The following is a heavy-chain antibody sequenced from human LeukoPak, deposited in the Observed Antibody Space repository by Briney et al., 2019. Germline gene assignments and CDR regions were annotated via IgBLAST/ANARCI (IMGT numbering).Heavy chain of an antibody. CDR2: INPNSGGT. V-gene: IGHV1-2*02. CDR3: ARVSQYYDFWSGYYGRYPPFDY. CDR1: GYTFTGYY. J-gene: IGHJ4*02. D-gene: IGHD3-3*01. Sequence: ASVKVSCKASGYTFTGYYMQWVRQAPGQGLEWMGWINPNSGGTNYAQKFQGRVTMTRDTSISTAYMELSRLRSDDTAVYYCARVSQYYDFWSGYYGRYPPFDYGGQGTLVTVSS.